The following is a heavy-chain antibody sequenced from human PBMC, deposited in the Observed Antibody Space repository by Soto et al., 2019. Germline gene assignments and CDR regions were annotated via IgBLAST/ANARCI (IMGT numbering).Heavy chain of an antibody. J-gene: IGHJ6*02. Sequence: DVQLVESGGGVVQPGGSLRLSCAASGLSFNIYWMHWVRQVPGKGLVWLARINSDGSHTIYVDSVKGRFTISRDNAKNTVLLQMDSLRDEDTGVYDCAGGRAGLDVWGQGTTVTVSS. V-gene: IGHV3-74*01. CDR1: GLSFNIYW. CDR3: AGGRAGLDV. CDR2: INSDGSHT.